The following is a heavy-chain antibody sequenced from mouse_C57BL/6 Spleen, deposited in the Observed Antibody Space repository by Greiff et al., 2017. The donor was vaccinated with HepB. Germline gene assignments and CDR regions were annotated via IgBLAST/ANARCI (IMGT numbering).Heavy chain of an antibody. J-gene: IGHJ1*03. CDR3: ARGELGRWYFDV. CDR1: GYTFTSYW. Sequence: QVQLQQPGAELVMPGASVKLSCKASGYTFTSYWMHWVKQRPGQGLEWIGEIDPSDSYTNYNQKFKGKSTLTVDKSSSTAYMQLSSLTSEDSAVYYCARGELGRWYFDVWGTGTTVTVSS. CDR2: IDPSDSYT. D-gene: IGHD4-1*01. V-gene: IGHV1-69*01.